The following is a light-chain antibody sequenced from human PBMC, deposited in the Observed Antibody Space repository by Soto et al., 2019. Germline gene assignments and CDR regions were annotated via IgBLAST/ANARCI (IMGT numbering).Light chain of an antibody. CDR2: GAS. CDR1: QSVSSSY. CDR3: QQYGSSQWT. V-gene: IGKV3-20*01. Sequence: EIVVTQSPGTLSLSPGERATLSCRASQSVSSSYLAWYQQKPGQAPRLLIYGASSRATGIPDRFSGSGSGTDFTLTISRLEPEDFAGYYCQQYGSSQWTFGQGTKVEIK. J-gene: IGKJ1*01.